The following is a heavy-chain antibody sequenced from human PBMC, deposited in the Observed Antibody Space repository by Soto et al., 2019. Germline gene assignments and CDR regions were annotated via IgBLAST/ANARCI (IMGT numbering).Heavy chain of an antibody. CDR1: GGTFSSYA. J-gene: IGHJ6*02. Sequence: QVQLVQSGAEVKKPGSSVKVSCKASGGTFSSYAISWVRQAPGQGLERMGGIIPIFGTANYAQKFQGRVTITADNSTSTAYMELSSLRSEDTAVYYCARVVVVVATPRTNYYYGMDVWGQGTTVTVSS. D-gene: IGHD2-15*01. V-gene: IGHV1-69*06. CDR2: IIPIFGTA. CDR3: ARVVVVVATPRTNYYYGMDV.